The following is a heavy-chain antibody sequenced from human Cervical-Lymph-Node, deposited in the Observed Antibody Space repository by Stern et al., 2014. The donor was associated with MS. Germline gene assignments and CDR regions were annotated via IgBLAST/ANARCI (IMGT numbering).Heavy chain of an antibody. J-gene: IGHJ5*02. D-gene: IGHD2/OR15-2a*01. V-gene: IGHV3-9*01. Sequence: EAQLLESGGGLVQPGRSLRLSCAASGFTLVDYAMHWVRQPPGKGLEWVSGISWDSGNIHYADSVKGRFTISRDNAKNSLYLQMNSLRPEDTALYFCTKTSRRGFYFRNVPLFDPRGQGTVVTVSS. CDR2: ISWDSGNI. CDR1: GFTLVDYA. CDR3: TKTSRRGFYFRNVPLFDP.